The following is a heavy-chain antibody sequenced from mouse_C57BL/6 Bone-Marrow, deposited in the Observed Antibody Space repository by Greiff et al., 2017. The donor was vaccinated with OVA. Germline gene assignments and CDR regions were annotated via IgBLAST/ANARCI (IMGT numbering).Heavy chain of an antibody. J-gene: IGHJ3*01. CDR3: ARRTGTPFAY. Sequence: QVQLQQPGAELVRPGTSVKLSCKASGYTFTSYWMHWVKQRPGQGLEWIGVIDPSDSYTNYYQKFKGKATLTVDTSSSTAYMQLSSLTSEDSAVYYCARRTGTPFAYWGQGTLVTVSA. CDR1: GYTFTSYW. CDR2: IDPSDSYT. D-gene: IGHD4-1*01. V-gene: IGHV1-59*01.